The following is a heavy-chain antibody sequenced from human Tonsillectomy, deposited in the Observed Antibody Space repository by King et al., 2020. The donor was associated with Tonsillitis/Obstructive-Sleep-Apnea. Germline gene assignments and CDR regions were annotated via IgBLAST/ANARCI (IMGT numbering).Heavy chain of an antibody. D-gene: IGHD1-1*01. CDR2: ISSSGNTK. CDR3: ARLYNWNGALDSRQLDY. V-gene: IGHV3-48*03. Sequence: VQLVESGGDLVQPGGSLRLSCAASGFSFSSYEMNWVRQAPGKGLQWVSYISSSGNTKYYADSVKGRFTISRDSAKNSLYLQMNNLRAEDTAVYYCARLYNWNGALDSRQLDYWGQGTLVTVSS. CDR1: GFSFSSYE. J-gene: IGHJ4*02.